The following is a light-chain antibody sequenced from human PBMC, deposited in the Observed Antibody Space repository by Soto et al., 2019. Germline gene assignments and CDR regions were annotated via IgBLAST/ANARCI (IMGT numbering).Light chain of an antibody. CDR2: GAS. CDR1: QPVSSTY. CDR3: QQYDKSPFT. Sequence: EIVLTQSPGTLSLSPGERATLSFRASQPVSSTYLAWYQQKPGQAPRLLIYGASNRATGIPDRFSGSGSGTDFTLTIRRLEPEDFAVYFCQQYDKSPFTFGPGTKVDIK. V-gene: IGKV3-20*01. J-gene: IGKJ3*01.